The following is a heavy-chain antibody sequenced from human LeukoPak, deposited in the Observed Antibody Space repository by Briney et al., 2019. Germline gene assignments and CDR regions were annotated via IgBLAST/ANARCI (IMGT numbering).Heavy chain of an antibody. V-gene: IGHV3-23*01. CDR1: GFTFSSYA. D-gene: IGHD6-13*01. CDR3: ASVGYSSSWYGMGFDY. Sequence: GGSLRLSCAASGFTFSSYAMSWVRQAPGKGLEWVSAISGSGGSTYYADSVKGRFTISRDNSKNTLYLQMNSLRAEDTAVYYCASVGYSSSWYGMGFDYWGQGTLVTVSS. CDR2: ISGSGGST. J-gene: IGHJ4*02.